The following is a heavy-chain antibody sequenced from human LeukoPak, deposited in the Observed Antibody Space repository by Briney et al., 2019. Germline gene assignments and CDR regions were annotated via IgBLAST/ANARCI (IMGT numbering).Heavy chain of an antibody. Sequence: GGSLRLSWAASGFTFSSYGMHWVRQAPGKGLEWVAVISYDGSNKYYADSVKGRFTISRDNSKNTLYLQMNSLRAEDTAVYYCAKDRCSSTSCYAYYYYYGMDVWGKGTTVTVSS. V-gene: IGHV3-30*18. CDR1: GFTFSSYG. CDR2: ISYDGSNK. CDR3: AKDRCSSTSCYAYYYYYGMDV. D-gene: IGHD2-2*01. J-gene: IGHJ6*04.